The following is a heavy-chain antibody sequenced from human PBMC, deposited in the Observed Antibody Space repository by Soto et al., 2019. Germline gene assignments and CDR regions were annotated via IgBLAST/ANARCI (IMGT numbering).Heavy chain of an antibody. CDR3: ARGLRNYYDRSGLHY. J-gene: IGHJ4*02. CDR2: ISYTGSTI. CDR1: EFTFSNYE. V-gene: IGHV3-48*03. D-gene: IGHD3-22*01. Sequence: EVQLVESGGGLVQPGGSLRLSCVGSEFTFSNYEMNWVRQAPGKGLEWVSYISYTGSTIYYADSVRGRFTISRDNSKNSLSLQMNSLRAEDTAVYYCARGLRNYYDRSGLHYWGQGTLVTVSS.